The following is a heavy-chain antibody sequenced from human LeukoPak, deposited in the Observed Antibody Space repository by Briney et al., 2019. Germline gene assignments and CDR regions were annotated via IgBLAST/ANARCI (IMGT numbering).Heavy chain of an antibody. V-gene: IGHV3-30*18. CDR3: AKDIVVVPAAMPLPLDY. J-gene: IGHJ4*02. CDR1: GFTFSSYG. D-gene: IGHD2-2*01. CDR2: ISYGGSNK. Sequence: PGRSLRLSCAASGFTFSSYGMHWVRQAPGKGLEWVAVISYGGSNKYYADSVKGRFTISRDNSKNTLYLQMSSLRAEDTAVYYCAKDIVVVPAAMPLPLDYWGQGTLVTVSS.